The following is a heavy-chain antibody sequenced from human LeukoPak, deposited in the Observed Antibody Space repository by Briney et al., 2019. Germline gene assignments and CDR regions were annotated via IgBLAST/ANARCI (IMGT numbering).Heavy chain of an antibody. CDR3: ARIGIDTAMATDASDI. Sequence: ASVTVSCTASGGTFSSYAISWVRQAPGQGLEWMGGIIPIFGTANYAQKFQGRVTITADESTSTAYMELSSLRSEDTAVYYCARIGIDTAMATDASDIWGQGTMVTVSS. J-gene: IGHJ3*02. D-gene: IGHD5-18*01. V-gene: IGHV1-69*13. CDR2: IIPIFGTA. CDR1: GGTFSSYA.